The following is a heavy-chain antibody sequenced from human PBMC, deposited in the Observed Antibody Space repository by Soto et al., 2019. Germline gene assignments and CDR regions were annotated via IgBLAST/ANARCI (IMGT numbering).Heavy chain of an antibody. Sequence: GGSLRLSCAASGFTFSSYSMNWVRQAPGKGLEWVSSISSSSSYIYYADSVKGRFTISRDNAKNSLYLQMNSLRAEDTAVYYCATPGDYLWNAFDIWGQGTMVTVSS. CDR2: ISSSSSYI. J-gene: IGHJ3*02. CDR1: GFTFSSYS. D-gene: IGHD4-17*01. CDR3: ATPGDYLWNAFDI. V-gene: IGHV3-21*01.